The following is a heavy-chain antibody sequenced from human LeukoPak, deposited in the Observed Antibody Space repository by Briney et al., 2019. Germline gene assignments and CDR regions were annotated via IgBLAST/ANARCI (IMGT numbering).Heavy chain of an antibody. CDR1: GYTFTHYY. D-gene: IGHD3-3*01. V-gene: IGHV1-18*04. CDR2: ISPYTGKA. CDR3: ARDVRDFGVVYDGFDI. Sequence: ASVRVSCKSSGYTFTHYYIHWVRQAHGQGLEWVGWISPYTGKANFAQSLQDRVTMTTDTSTSTVYMELRSLRSDDTAVYYCARDVRDFGVVYDGFDIWGQGTLVTVSS. J-gene: IGHJ3*02.